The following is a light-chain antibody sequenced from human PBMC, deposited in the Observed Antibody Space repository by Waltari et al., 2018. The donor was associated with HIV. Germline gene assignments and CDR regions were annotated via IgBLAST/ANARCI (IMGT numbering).Light chain of an antibody. V-gene: IGLV1-44*01. CDR3: AAWDDSLNGHYV. J-gene: IGLJ1*01. CDR1: SSNIGSNT. CDR2: SNT. Sequence: QSVLTQPPSASGTPGQRVTISCSGSSSNIGSNTVNWYPQLPGTAPKLLIYSNTQRPSGVPDRFSGSKSGTSASLAISGLQSEDEADYYCAAWDDSLNGHYVFGTGTKVTVL.